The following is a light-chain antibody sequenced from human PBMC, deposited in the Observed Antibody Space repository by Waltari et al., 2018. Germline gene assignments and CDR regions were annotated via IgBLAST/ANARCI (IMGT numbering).Light chain of an antibody. CDR3: QQRRNWPLT. Sequence: EIVLTQSPATLSLSPGDRATLSCRASQSVNWYLAWYQQRPGQAPTLLIYDTSNRATGIPARFSGSGSETDFTLTISSLEPEDSAVYYCQQRRNWPLTFGGGTKVEIK. CDR1: QSVNWY. V-gene: IGKV3-11*01. J-gene: IGKJ4*01. CDR2: DTS.